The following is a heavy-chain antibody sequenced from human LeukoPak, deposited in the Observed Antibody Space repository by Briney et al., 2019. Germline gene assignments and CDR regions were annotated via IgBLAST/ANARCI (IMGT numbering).Heavy chain of an antibody. Sequence: QPGGSLRLSCAASGFTFSSYSMNWVRQAPGKGLEWVSYISSSSSTIYYADSVKGRFTISRDNAKNTLYLQMISLRAEDTAVYYCASSYRGKYRAFDTWGQGTMVTVSS. V-gene: IGHV3-48*04. CDR3: ASSYRGKYRAFDT. CDR1: GFTFSSYS. J-gene: IGHJ3*02. D-gene: IGHD1-26*01. CDR2: ISSSSSTI.